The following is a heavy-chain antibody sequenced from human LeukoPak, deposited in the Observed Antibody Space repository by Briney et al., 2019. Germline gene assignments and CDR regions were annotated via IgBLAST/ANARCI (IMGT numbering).Heavy chain of an antibody. J-gene: IGHJ4*02. Sequence: SYTLSLTCTVCGGSFSSENYFWLWIRQHPVKGLERIGYISYSGSTYYNPSLKSRVTMSVDTYKNQFSLKLSSVTAADTSAYSCAREANYYDANGYSVYWGQGTLVTVSS. CDR3: AREANYYDANGYSVY. CDR1: GGSFSSENYF. D-gene: IGHD3-22*01. CDR2: ISYSGST. V-gene: IGHV4-31*03.